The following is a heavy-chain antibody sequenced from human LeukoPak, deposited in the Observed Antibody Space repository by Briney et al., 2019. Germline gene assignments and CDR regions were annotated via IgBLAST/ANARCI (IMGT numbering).Heavy chain of an antibody. Sequence: KSGGSLRLSCAASGFTFSSYSMDWVRQAPGKGLEWVSSISSGSNFIYYADSLKGRFTISRDNAKNSLYLQMNSLRAEDTAVYYCARDVYGGYDQYYYYYYYMDVWGKGTTVTVSS. D-gene: IGHD5-12*01. CDR2: ISSGSNFI. V-gene: IGHV3-21*01. J-gene: IGHJ6*03. CDR1: GFTFSSYS. CDR3: ARDVYGGYDQYYYYYYYMDV.